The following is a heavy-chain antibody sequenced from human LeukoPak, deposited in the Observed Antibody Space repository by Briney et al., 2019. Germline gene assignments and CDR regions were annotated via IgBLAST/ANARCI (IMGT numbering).Heavy chain of an antibody. Sequence: GGSLRLSCAASGFTFSSYAMSWVRQAPGKGLEWVSAISGSGGSTYYADSVKGRFTISRDNSKNALYLQMNSLRAEDTAVYYCARDYYDSSGYYSPWNYWGQGTLVTVSS. CDR2: ISGSGGST. D-gene: IGHD3-22*01. CDR1: GFTFSSYA. J-gene: IGHJ4*02. CDR3: ARDYYDSSGYYSPWNY. V-gene: IGHV3-23*01.